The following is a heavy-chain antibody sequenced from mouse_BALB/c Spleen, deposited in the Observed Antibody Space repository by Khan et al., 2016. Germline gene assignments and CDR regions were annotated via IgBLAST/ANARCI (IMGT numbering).Heavy chain of an antibody. CDR3: ARTYRNYGYFDV. D-gene: IGHD2-12*01. CDR1: GFTFSDYY. J-gene: IGHJ1*01. V-gene: IGHV5-4*02. Sequence: EVELVASGGGLVKPGGSLKLSCAASGFTFSDYYMHWVRQTPEKRLEWVATISDGGASTYYPDSVKGRFTISSDNAKNNLYLQMSSLKSEDTAMYYCARTYRNYGYFDVWGAGTTVTVSS. CDR2: ISDGGAST.